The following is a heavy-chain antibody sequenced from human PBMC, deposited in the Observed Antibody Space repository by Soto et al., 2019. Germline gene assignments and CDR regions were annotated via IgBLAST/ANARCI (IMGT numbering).Heavy chain of an antibody. CDR2: IYRSGTT. D-gene: IGHD1-26*01. Sequence: SETLSLTCVVSNFSISSGYYWGWIRQSPGKGLEWIASIYRSGTTSYNPSLKSRVTISVDPSKNQFSLMLIAVTAADTAVYYCARTHSGSYYSVFNYWGRGSLVTVSS. CDR1: NFSISSGYY. J-gene: IGHJ4*02. CDR3: ARTHSGSYYSVFNY. V-gene: IGHV4-38-2*01.